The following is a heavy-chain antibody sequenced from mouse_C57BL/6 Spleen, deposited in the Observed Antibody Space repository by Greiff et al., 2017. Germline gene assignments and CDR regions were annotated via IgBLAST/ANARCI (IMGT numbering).Heavy chain of an antibody. CDR1: GFTFSDYG. CDR3: ARIADYYGSSHYALDY. V-gene: IGHV5-17*01. Sequence: EVKLVESGGGLVKPGGSLKLSCAASGFTFSDYGMHWVRQAPEKGLEWVAYIRSGSSTIYYADTVKGRFTISRDNAKNTMFLQMTSLMSEDTAMYYCARIADYYGSSHYALDYWGQGTSVTVSS. D-gene: IGHD1-1*01. CDR2: IRSGSSTI. J-gene: IGHJ4*01.